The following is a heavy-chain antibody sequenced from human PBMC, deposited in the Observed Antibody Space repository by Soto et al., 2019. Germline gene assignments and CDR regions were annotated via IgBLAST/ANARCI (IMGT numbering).Heavy chain of an antibody. CDR2: ISGSGGST. D-gene: IGHD5-18*01. V-gene: IGHV3-23*01. CDR3: AKTWIQLWLLWDY. Sequence: GGSLRLSCAASGFTFSSYAMSWVRQAPGKGLEWVSAISGSGGSTYYADSVKGRFTISRDNSKNTLCLQMNSLRAEDAAVYYCAKTWIQLWLLWDYWGQGTLVTVSS. CDR1: GFTFSSYA. J-gene: IGHJ4*02.